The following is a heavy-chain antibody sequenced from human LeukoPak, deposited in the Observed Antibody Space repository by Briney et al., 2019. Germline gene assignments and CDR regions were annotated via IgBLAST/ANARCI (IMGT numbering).Heavy chain of an antibody. Sequence: PGGSLRLSCAASGFTVSSNYMSWVRQAPGKGLEWVSVIYSGGSTYYADSVKGRFTISRDNSKNTLYLQMNSLRAEDTAVYYCAREGGGYSYGLSYWGQGTLVTVSS. CDR1: GFTVSSNY. D-gene: IGHD5-18*01. V-gene: IGHV3-53*01. CDR3: AREGGGYSYGLSY. J-gene: IGHJ4*02. CDR2: IYSGGST.